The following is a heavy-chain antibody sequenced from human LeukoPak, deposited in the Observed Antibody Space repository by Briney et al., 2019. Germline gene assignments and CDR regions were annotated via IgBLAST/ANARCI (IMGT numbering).Heavy chain of an antibody. V-gene: IGHV3-30*18. D-gene: IGHD3-10*01. J-gene: IGHJ4*02. CDR3: AKDRVWFGELLPDY. CDR1: GFTFSSYG. CDR2: ISYDGSNK. Sequence: HSGGSLRLSCAASGFTFSSYGMHWVRQPPGKGREWVEVISYDGSNKYYADTVKGRFTISSDNSKNTLYLQMNSLRAEDTAVYYCAKDRVWFGELLPDYWGQGTLVTVSS.